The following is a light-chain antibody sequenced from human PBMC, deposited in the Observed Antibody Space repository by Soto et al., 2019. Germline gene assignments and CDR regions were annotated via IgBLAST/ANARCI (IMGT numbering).Light chain of an antibody. CDR1: SGSIASNY. CDR3: QSYDSSNQGVV. CDR2: EDN. V-gene: IGLV6-57*01. Sequence: NFMLTQPHSVSASPGKTVTISCTRSSGSIASNYVQWYQQRPGSSPTTVIYEDNQRPSGVPDRFSGSIDSSSNSASLTISGLKTEDEADYYCQSYDSSNQGVVFGGGTKVTVL. J-gene: IGLJ2*01.